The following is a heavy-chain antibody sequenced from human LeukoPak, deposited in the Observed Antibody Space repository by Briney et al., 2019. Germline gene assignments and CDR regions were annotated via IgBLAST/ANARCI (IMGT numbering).Heavy chain of an antibody. V-gene: IGHV3-74*01. CDR3: ARVAPTVVDY. CDR2: INSDGSST. J-gene: IGHJ4*02. Sequence: GSLRLSCAASGFTFSNYWMHWVRQAPGKGLVWVSRINSDGSSTNYADSVKGRFTISRDNAKNTLYLQMNGLRAEDTAVYYCARVAPTVVDYWGQGTLVTVPS. CDR1: GFTFSNYW. D-gene: IGHD4-23*01.